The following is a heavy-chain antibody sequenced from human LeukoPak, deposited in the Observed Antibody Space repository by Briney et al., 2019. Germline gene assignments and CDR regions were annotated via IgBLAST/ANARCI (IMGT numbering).Heavy chain of an antibody. J-gene: IGHJ3*02. V-gene: IGHV3-9*01. D-gene: IGHD2-15*01. CDR1: GFTFDGYA. CDR2: ISWNSGSI. CDR3: AVTWGRSGGAFDI. Sequence: PGGSLRLSCAASGFTFDGYAMHWVRQAPGKGLEWVSGISWNSGSIGYADSVKGRFTISRDNAKNTLYLQMNSLRAEDTAVYYCAVTWGRSGGAFDIWGQGTMVTVSS.